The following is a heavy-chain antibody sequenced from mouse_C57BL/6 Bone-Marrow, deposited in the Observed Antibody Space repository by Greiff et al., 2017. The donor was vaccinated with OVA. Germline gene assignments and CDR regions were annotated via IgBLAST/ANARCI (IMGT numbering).Heavy chain of an antibody. J-gene: IGHJ2*01. D-gene: IGHD1-1*01. Sequence: VQLKQSGAELVRPGASVKLSCTASGFNIKDYYMHWVKQRPEQGLEWIGRNDPEDGDTEYAPKFQGKATMTADTSSNTAYLQLSSLTSEDTAVYYCTTFVITTVVGEEDYWGQGTTLTVSS. CDR2: NDPEDGDT. CDR1: GFNIKDYY. V-gene: IGHV14-1*01. CDR3: TTFVITTVVGEEDY.